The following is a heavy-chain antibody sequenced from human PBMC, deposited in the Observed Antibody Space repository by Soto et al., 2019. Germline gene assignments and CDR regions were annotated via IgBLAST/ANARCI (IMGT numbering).Heavy chain of an antibody. J-gene: IGHJ4*02. CDR3: AREWYYYDSSCLRFDY. V-gene: IGHV1-2*06. CDR1: GYIFTDYY. D-gene: IGHD3-22*01. CDR2: INPNSGGT. Sequence: GGPVKVSCKASGYIFTDYYMHWVRQAPGQELGWMGRINPNSGGTNYAQKFQGRVTMTRDTSISTAYTELSSLRSEDTAVYYCAREWYYYDSSCLRFDYWGQRTLVTVS.